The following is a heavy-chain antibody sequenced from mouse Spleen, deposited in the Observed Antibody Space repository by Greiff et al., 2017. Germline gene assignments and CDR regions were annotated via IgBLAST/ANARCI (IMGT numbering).Heavy chain of an antibody. CDR2: IYPRDGST. V-gene: IGHV1-78*01. CDR3: ARGGAYYSNPFAY. CDR1: GYTFTDHT. D-gene: IGHD2-5*01. J-gene: IGHJ3*01. Sequence: QVQLQQSGAELAKPGASVKISCKVSGYTFTDHTIHWVKQRPEQGLEWIGYIYPRDGSTKYNEKFKGKATLTADKSSSTAYMQLNSLTSEDSAVYCCARGGAYYSNPFAYWGQGTLVTVSA.